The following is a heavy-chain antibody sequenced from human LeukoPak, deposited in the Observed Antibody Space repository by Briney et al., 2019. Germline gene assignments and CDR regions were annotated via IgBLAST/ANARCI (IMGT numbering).Heavy chain of an antibody. CDR3: ARGGYSKNYYYYGMDV. Sequence: PGGSLRLSCAASGFTLSSYWMSWVRQAPGKGLEWVANIKQDGSEKYYVDSVKGRFTISRDNAKNSLYLQMNSLRAEDTAVYYCARGGYSKNYYYYGMDVWGQGTTVTVSS. D-gene: IGHD4-4*01. J-gene: IGHJ6*02. CDR1: GFTLSSYW. V-gene: IGHV3-7*01. CDR2: IKQDGSEK.